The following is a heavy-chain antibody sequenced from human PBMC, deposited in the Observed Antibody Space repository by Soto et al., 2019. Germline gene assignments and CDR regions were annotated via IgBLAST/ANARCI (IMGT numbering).Heavy chain of an antibody. V-gene: IGHV3-23*01. J-gene: IGHJ4*02. CDR3: AKDALVGGGISAFDY. CDR2: ISRSGDTS. CDR1: GFTFDNYV. Sequence: QPGESLRPSCAASGFTFDNYVMTWVRPVPGKGLEWVSAISRSGDTSYYADSAKGRFTISRDNSKSRLYLEMSSLRAEDTALYYWAKDALVGGGISAFDYWGQGILVTVSS. D-gene: IGHD2-15*01.